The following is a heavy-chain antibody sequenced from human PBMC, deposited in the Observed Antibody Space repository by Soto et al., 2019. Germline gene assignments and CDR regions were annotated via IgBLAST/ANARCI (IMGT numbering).Heavy chain of an antibody. D-gene: IGHD1-20*01. CDR1: GFTFSLFG. CDR3: AKGGNWNTNYGMDV. Sequence: GGSLRLSCAASGFTFSLFGMHWVRQAPGKGLEWVAVLSFDGSNKYYTDSVKGRFTISRDNSKNMLYLQMSGLRAADTAVYYCAKGGNWNTNYGMDVWGQGTTVTVSS. CDR2: LSFDGSNK. J-gene: IGHJ6*02. V-gene: IGHV3-30*18.